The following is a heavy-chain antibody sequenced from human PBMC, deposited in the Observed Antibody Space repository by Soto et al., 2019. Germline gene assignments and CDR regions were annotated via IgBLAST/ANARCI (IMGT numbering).Heavy chain of an antibody. Sequence: QVQLVQSGAEVKKPGSSVKVSCKASGGTFSSYAISWVRQAPGQGLEWMGGIIPIFGTANYAQKFQGRVTITADKSTSTAYMELSSPRSEDTAVYYCARDDDRPRYSSGPYYYYGMDVWGQGTTVTVSS. J-gene: IGHJ6*02. D-gene: IGHD6-19*01. CDR3: ARDDDRPRYSSGPYYYYGMDV. CDR2: IIPIFGTA. V-gene: IGHV1-69*06. CDR1: GGTFSSYA.